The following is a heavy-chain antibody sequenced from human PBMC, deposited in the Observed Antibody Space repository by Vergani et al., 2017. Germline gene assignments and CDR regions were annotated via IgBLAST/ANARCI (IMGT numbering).Heavy chain of an antibody. CDR2: IYYSGST. V-gene: IGHV4-59*08. Sequence: QVQLQESGPGLVKPSETLSLTCTVSGGSISSYYWSWIRQPPGKGLEWIGYIYYSGSTNYNPSLKSRVTISVDTSKNQFSPKLSSVTAADTAVYYCARMTTGEGWFDPWGQGTLVTVSS. CDR1: GGSISSYY. CDR3: ARMTTGEGWFDP. D-gene: IGHD4-17*01. J-gene: IGHJ5*02.